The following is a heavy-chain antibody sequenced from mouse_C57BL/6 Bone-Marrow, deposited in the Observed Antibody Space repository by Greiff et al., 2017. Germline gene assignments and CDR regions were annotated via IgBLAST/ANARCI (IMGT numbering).Heavy chain of an antibody. CDR1: GYTFTSYW. V-gene: IGHV1-74*01. Sequence: QVQLQQPGAELVKPGASVKVSCKASGYTFTSYWMHWVKQRPGQGLEWIGRIHPSASDTNYNQKFKGKATLTVDKSSSTAYMQLSSLTSEDSAVYYCASYYYGSSLSWFAYWGQGTLVTVAA. CDR3: ASYYYGSSLSWFAY. CDR2: IHPSASDT. J-gene: IGHJ3*01. D-gene: IGHD1-1*01.